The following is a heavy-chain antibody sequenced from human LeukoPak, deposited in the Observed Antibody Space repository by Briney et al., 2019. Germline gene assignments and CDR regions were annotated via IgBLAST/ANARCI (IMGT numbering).Heavy chain of an antibody. CDR3: ARNFYYGHDY. Sequence: GGSLRLSCAASGFTFRSYWMHWVRQDPGKGLVWVSRINGDGSRTNYADSVTGRFTVSRDNVKNTVYLQMSSLRAEDTAVYFCARNFYYGHDYWGQGTLVTVSS. D-gene: IGHD3-10*01. J-gene: IGHJ4*02. CDR1: GFTFRSYW. CDR2: INGDGSRT. V-gene: IGHV3-74*01.